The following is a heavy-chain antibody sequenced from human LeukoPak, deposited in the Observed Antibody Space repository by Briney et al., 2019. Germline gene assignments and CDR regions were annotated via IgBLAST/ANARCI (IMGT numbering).Heavy chain of an antibody. CDR2: INPNSGGT. CDR3: ARAGSSLVRGATDY. CDR1: GYTFTGYY. D-gene: IGHD3-10*01. J-gene: IGHJ4*02. Sequence: ASVKVSCKASGYTFTGYYMHWVRQAPGQGLEWMGWINPNSGGTNYAQKFQGWVTKTRDTSISTAYMELSRLRSDDTAVYYCARAGSSLVRGATDYWGQETLVTVSS. V-gene: IGHV1-2*04.